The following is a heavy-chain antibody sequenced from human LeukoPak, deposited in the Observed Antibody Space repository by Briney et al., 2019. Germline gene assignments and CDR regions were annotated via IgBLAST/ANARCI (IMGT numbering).Heavy chain of an antibody. V-gene: IGHV1-8*03. CDR3: ARNVQETGYYYYYMDV. J-gene: IGHJ6*03. CDR1: GYTFTSYD. Sequence: VASVKVSCKASGYTFTSYDINWVRQATGQGLEWMGWMNPNSGNTDYAQKFQGRVTITADESTSTAYMELSSLRSEDTAVYYCARNVQETGYYYYYMDVWGKGTTVTISS. CDR2: MNPNSGNT. D-gene: IGHD1-14*01.